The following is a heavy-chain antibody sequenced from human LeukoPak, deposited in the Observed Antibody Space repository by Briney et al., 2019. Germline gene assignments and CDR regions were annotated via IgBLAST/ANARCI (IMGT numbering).Heavy chain of an antibody. CDR3: ARANCGGDCYSGNWFDP. Sequence: NPSETLSLTCTVSGGSISSYYWSWIRQPPGKGLEWIGYIYYSGSTNYNPSLKSRVTISVDTSKNQFSLKLSSVTAADTAVYYCARANCGGDCYSGNWFDPWGQGTLVIVSS. CDR1: GGSISSYY. D-gene: IGHD2-21*02. V-gene: IGHV4-59*01. J-gene: IGHJ5*02. CDR2: IYYSGST.